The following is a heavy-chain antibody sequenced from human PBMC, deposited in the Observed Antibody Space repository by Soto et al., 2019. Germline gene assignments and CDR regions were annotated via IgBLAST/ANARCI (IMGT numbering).Heavy chain of an antibody. Sequence: GSLRLSCAASGFAFKYARMTWVRQAPRKGLEWVGHIRSNIDGATTAYAAPVKGRFTISRDESKNTVDLQMNSLITEDTAVYYCTTDWGSGTHYARAFDVWGQGTMVTVS. CDR2: IRSNIDGATT. J-gene: IGHJ3*01. CDR1: GFAFKYAR. D-gene: IGHD3-16*01. CDR3: TTDWGSGTHYARAFDV. V-gene: IGHV3-15*01.